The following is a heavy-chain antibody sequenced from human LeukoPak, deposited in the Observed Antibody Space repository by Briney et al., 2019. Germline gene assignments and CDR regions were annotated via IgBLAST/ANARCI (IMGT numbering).Heavy chain of an antibody. CDR3: ATINYGDYVDAFDY. Sequence: PGGSLRLSCAASGFTFSSYEMNWVRQAPGKGLEWVSYISSSGSTIYYADSVKGRFTISRDNAKNSLYLQMNSPRAEDTAVYYCATINYGDYVDAFDYWGQGTLVTVSS. J-gene: IGHJ4*02. CDR2: ISSSGSTI. D-gene: IGHD4-17*01. V-gene: IGHV3-48*03. CDR1: GFTFSSYE.